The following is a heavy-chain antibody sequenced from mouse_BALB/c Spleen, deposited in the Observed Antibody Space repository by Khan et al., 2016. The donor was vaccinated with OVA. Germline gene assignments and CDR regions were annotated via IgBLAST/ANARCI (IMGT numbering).Heavy chain of an antibody. D-gene: IGHD2-14*01. CDR2: ISPSSGYT. CDR1: GYTFTSYT. V-gene: IGHV1-4*01. Sequence: QVQLKESGAELARPGASVKMSCKASGYTFTSYTMHWVKQRPGQGLEWIGYISPSSGYTNYNQKFKDKATLNADKSSSTAFMQLSSLTSEDSAVYYGAREGAYYRSDGWFAYWGQGTLVTVSA. J-gene: IGHJ3*01. CDR3: AREGAYYRSDGWFAY.